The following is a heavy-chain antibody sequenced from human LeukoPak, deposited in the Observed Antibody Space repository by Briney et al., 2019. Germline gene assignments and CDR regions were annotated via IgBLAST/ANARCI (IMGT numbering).Heavy chain of an antibody. CDR2: TYYRSNWYN. V-gene: IGHV6-1*01. CDR1: GDSVSSNSAT. J-gene: IGHJ4*02. CDR3: ARGEDSQWLGFDS. D-gene: IGHD6-19*01. Sequence: SQTLSLTCAIPGDSVSSNSATWNWIRQSPSRGLEWLGRTYYRSNWYNDYAVSVKSRITIKSATSKNQFSLQLNSVTPEDTAVYYCARGEDSQWLGFDSWGQGTLVTVSS.